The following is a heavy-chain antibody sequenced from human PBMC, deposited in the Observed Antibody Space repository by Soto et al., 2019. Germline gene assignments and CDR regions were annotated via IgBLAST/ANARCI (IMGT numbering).Heavy chain of an antibody. J-gene: IGHJ3*02. V-gene: IGHV1-2*02. Sequence: ASVKVSCKASGYTFTGYYMHWVRQAPGQGLEWVGWINPNSGGTNYAQKFQGRVTMTRDTSISTAYMELSRLRSDDTAVYYCATRNEYSSSQDAFDIWGQGTMVTVS. CDR2: INPNSGGT. CDR3: ATRNEYSSSQDAFDI. D-gene: IGHD6-6*01. CDR1: GYTFTGYY.